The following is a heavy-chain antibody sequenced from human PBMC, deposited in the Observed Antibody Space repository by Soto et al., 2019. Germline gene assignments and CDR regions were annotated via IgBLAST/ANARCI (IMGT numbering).Heavy chain of an antibody. CDR1: GGAISSSNW. CDR3: ARDPIRGGAVAGTGAFDI. CDR2: IYHSGST. J-gene: IGHJ3*02. D-gene: IGHD6-19*01. V-gene: IGHV4-4*02. Sequence: KTSETLCLTCAVSGGAISSSNWWSWVRQPPGKGLEWSGEIYHSGSTNYNPSLQSRVTISVDKSKNQFSLKLSSVTAADTAVYYCARDPIRGGAVAGTGAFDIWGQGTMVT.